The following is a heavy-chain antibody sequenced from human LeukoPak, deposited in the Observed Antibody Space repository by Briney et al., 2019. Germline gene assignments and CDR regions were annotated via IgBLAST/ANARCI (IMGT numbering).Heavy chain of an antibody. D-gene: IGHD3-22*01. CDR2: ISGSGGST. Sequence: GGSLRLSCAASGFTFSSYAMSWVRQAPGKGLEWVSAISGSGGSTYYADSVKGRFTISRDNSKNTLYLQMNSLRAEDTAVYYCAKDPGFYGSSGYYYVYWGQGTLVTVSS. CDR3: AKDPGFYGSSGYYYVY. V-gene: IGHV3-23*01. CDR1: GFTFSSYA. J-gene: IGHJ4*02.